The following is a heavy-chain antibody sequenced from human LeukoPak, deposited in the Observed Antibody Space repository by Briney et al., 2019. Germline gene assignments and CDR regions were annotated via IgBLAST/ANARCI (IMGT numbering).Heavy chain of an antibody. J-gene: IGHJ4*02. CDR2: IRSKANSYAT. CDR1: GFTFSGSA. CDR3: ARDRDPYCSGGSCQGDS. D-gene: IGHD2-15*01. V-gene: IGHV3-73*01. Sequence: GGSLRLSCAASGFTFSGSAMHWVRQASGKGLEWVGRIRSKANSYATAYAASVKGRFTISRDDSKNTAYLQMNSLKTEDTAVYYCARDRDPYCSGGSCQGDSWGQGTLVTVSS.